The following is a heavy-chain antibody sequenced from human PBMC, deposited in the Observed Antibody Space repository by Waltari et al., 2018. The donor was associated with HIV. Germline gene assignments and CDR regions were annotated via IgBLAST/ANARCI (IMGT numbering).Heavy chain of an antibody. CDR1: GFTFSNAW. Sequence: EVQLVESGGGLVKPGGSLRLSCAASGFTFSNAWVNWVCPAQGKGLEWVGSIKRKTDGGTTDYAAPVKGRFTSSRDDSKNTLYLQMNSLKTEDTAVYYCTTAYDSSGYYSLPWFQHWGQGTLVTGSS. CDR3: TTAYDSSGYYSLPWFQH. D-gene: IGHD3-22*01. V-gene: IGHV3-15*01. J-gene: IGHJ1*01. CDR2: IKRKTDGGTT.